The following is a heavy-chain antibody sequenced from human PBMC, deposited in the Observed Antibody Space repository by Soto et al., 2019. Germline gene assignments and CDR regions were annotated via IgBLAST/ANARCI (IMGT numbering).Heavy chain of an antibody. CDR1: GFTFDDYA. CDR3: AKGFSSGWYDAFDI. CDR2: ISWNSGSI. D-gene: IGHD6-19*01. J-gene: IGHJ3*02. Sequence: PGGSLRLSCAASGFTFDDYAMHWVRQAPGKGLEWVSGISWNSGSIGYADSVKGRFTISRDNAKNSLYLQMNSLRAEDTALYYCAKGFSSGWYDAFDIWGQGTMVTVSS. V-gene: IGHV3-9*01.